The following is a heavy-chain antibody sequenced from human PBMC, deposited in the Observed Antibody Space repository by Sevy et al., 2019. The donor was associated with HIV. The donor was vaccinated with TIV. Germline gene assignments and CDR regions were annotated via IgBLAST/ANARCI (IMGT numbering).Heavy chain of an antibody. J-gene: IGHJ4*02. V-gene: IGHV4-59*01. CDR1: VGSMNIYY. CDR2: IYYSGST. CDR3: ARVGFNWNDVDY. Sequence: SETLSLTCSVSVGSMNIYYSSWIRQPPGKGLEWIGFIYYSGSTNYNPSLKSRVTISVDTSKNQFSLKLSSVTAADTAVYYCARVGFNWNDVDYWGQGTLVTVSS. D-gene: IGHD1-20*01.